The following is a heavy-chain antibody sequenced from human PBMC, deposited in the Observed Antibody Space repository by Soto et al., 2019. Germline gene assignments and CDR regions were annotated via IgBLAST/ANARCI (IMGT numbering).Heavy chain of an antibody. V-gene: IGHV4-30-2*01. J-gene: IGHJ3*01. CDR3: ARDSSERIGGGVNDPFDV. CDR1: GGSVGSGDFS. D-gene: IGHD3-10*01. Sequence: QLHLQESGSGLVRPSQTLSLTCTVSGGSVGSGDFSWSWIRQPLGKGLEWVGCIYSSGSTHYSPSLRGRVTVSIDRSKNQISLMLTSVTAADTAVYYCARDSSERIGGGVNDPFDVWGQGTVVTVSS. CDR2: IYSSGST.